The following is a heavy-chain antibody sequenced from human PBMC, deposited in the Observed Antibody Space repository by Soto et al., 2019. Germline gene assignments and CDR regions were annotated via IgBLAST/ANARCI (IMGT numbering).Heavy chain of an antibody. D-gene: IGHD6-19*01. CDR3: AKTYSSGWYYFDY. CDR1: GFTFSSYG. CDR2: IWYDGSNK. Sequence: QVQLVESGGGVVQPGRSLRLSCAASGFTFSSYGMHWVRQAPGKGLEWVAVIWYDGSNKYYADSVKGRFTISRDNSKNTLYLQMNSLRAEDKAVYYCAKTYSSGWYYFDYWGQGTLVTVSS. V-gene: IGHV3-33*06. J-gene: IGHJ4*02.